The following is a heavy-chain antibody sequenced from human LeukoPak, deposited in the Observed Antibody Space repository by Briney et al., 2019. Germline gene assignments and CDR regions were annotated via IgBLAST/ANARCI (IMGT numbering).Heavy chain of an antibody. Sequence: HPGGSLRLSCAASGITVSSYYMSWVRQARGKGLEWVSVIYGGGGTYYADSAKGRFAISRDNSKNTLYLQISSLRAEDTAIYYCTRHQYDAFEIWGQGTMVTVSS. CDR3: TRHQYDAFEI. D-gene: IGHD4-11*01. J-gene: IGHJ3*02. V-gene: IGHV3-53*01. CDR1: GITVSSYY. CDR2: IYGGGGT.